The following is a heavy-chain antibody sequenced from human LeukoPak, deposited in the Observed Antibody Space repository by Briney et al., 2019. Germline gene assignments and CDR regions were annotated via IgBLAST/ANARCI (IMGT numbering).Heavy chain of an antibody. J-gene: IGHJ4*02. CDR2: ISYDGSIE. Sequence: GGSLRLSCAASGFTFSSYAMHWVRQAPGKGLEWVAVISYDGSIEDYADSVKGRFTISRDNSKNTLYLQMNSLRAEDTAVYYCARDVRGYSFDYWGQGTLVTVSS. D-gene: IGHD3-10*02. V-gene: IGHV3-30-3*01. CDR3: ARDVRGYSFDY. CDR1: GFTFSSYA.